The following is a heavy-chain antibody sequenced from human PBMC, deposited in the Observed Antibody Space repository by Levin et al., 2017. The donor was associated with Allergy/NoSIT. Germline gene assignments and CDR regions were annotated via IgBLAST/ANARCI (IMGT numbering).Heavy chain of an antibody. V-gene: IGHV2-70*01. CDR1: GFSLSTSGMC. CDR3: ARIPIVGAPPHYYYYGMDV. J-gene: IGHJ6*02. D-gene: IGHD1-26*01. CDR2: IDWDDDK. Sequence: TLSLTCTFSGFSLSTSGMCVSWIRQPPGKALEWLALIDWDDDKYYSTSLKTRLTISKDTSKNQVVLTMTNMDPVDTATYYCARIPIVGAPPHYYYYGMDVWGQGTTVTVSS.